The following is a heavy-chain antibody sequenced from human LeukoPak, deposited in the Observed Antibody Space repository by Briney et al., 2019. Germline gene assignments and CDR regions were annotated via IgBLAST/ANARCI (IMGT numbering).Heavy chain of an antibody. CDR3: ARGSYDILTGYYLSY. Sequence: SETLSLTCAVYGGSLSGYYWSWIRQPPGKGLEWIGYIYYSGSTNYNPSLKSRVTISVDTSKNQFSLMLSSVTAADTAVYYCARGSYDILTGYYLSYWGQGTLVTVSS. CDR1: GGSLSGYY. V-gene: IGHV4-59*01. D-gene: IGHD3-9*01. CDR2: IYYSGST. J-gene: IGHJ4*02.